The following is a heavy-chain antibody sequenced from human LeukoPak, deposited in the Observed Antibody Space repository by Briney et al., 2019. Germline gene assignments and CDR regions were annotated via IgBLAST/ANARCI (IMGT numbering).Heavy chain of an antibody. CDR1: GGSISSSSYY. CDR3: ASLEAMAEDAFDI. CDR2: IYYSGST. V-gene: IGHV4-39*01. Sequence: SETLSLTCTVSGGSISSSSYYWGWIRQPPGKGLEWIGSIYYSGSTYYNPSLKRRVNISVDTSKHQFSLKLSSVTAADTAVYYCASLEAMAEDAFDIWGQGTMVTVSS. D-gene: IGHD5-24*01. J-gene: IGHJ3*02.